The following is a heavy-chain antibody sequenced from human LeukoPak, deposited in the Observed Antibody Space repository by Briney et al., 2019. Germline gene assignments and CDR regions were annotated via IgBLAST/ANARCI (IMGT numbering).Heavy chain of an antibody. J-gene: IGHJ3*02. CDR1: GFTFSSYA. CDR3: AKDLNYYGSGSSDDAFDI. D-gene: IGHD3-10*01. Sequence: PGGSLRLSCAASGFTFSSYAMSWVRQAPGKGLEWVSAISGSGGSTYYADSVKGRFTISRDNSKNTLYLQMNSLRAEDTAVYYCAKDLNYYGSGSSDDAFDIWGQGTMVTVSS. V-gene: IGHV3-23*01. CDR2: ISGSGGST.